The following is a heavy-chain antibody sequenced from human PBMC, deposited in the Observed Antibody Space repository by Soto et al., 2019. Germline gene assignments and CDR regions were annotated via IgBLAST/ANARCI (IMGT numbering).Heavy chain of an antibody. CDR2: ISGSADAT. D-gene: IGHD2-2*01. V-gene: IGHV3-23*01. CDR1: GFTFSTYA. CDR3: AKGGDGYCSTTSCLFHFDY. J-gene: IGHJ4*02. Sequence: EVQLLESGGGLVQTGGSLRLSCEASGFTFSTYAMSWVRQVPGKGLEWVSTISGSADATFYADSVKGRFAIFRDNSRTMFYLQMNSLRAEDTAVYYCAKGGDGYCSTTSCLFHFDYWGPGTLATVSS.